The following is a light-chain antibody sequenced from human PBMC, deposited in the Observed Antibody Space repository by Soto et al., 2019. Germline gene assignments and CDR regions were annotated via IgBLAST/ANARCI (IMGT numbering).Light chain of an antibody. CDR3: SSYTHSVPRV. Sequence: QSVLTQPASVSGSPGQSITISCTGTSSDVGGYNYVSWYQQHPGKAPKLIIYEVSNRPSGVSNRFSGSKSGNTASLTISGLQAEDVADYYCSSYTHSVPRVFGTGTKVAVL. V-gene: IGLV2-14*01. CDR1: SSDVGGYNY. CDR2: EVS. J-gene: IGLJ1*01.